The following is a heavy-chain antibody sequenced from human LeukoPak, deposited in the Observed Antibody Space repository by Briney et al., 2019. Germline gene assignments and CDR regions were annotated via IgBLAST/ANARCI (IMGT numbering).Heavy chain of an antibody. CDR1: GYTITNNY. CDR3: ATDHSMTNTAWWFDP. CDR2: INPSGTGT. J-gene: IGHJ5*02. V-gene: IGHV1-46*01. Sequence: ASVKVSCKASGYTITNNYMHWVRQAPGQGLEWMGVINPSGTGTSYAQKFQGRITMSRDTSTSTVYMELSSLRSEDTAFYYCATDHSMTNTAWWFDPWGQGTLVTVSS. D-gene: IGHD2-21*02.